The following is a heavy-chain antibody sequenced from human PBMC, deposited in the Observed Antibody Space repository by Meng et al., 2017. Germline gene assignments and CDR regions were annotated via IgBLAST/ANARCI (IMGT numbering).Heavy chain of an antibody. CDR3: ARDRPGSWIAAGTWAYYYYYGMDV. D-gene: IGHD6-13*01. CDR2: TYYRPKWYN. J-gene: IGHJ6*02. Sequence: TLSPTCAISGDSASSNTAAWNWIRQSPSSGLEWLGRTYYRPKWYNDYAVSVKSRITINPDTSKNQFSLQLNSMTPEDTAVYYCARDRPGSWIAAGTWAYYYYYGMDVWGQGTTVTVSS. CDR1: GDSASSNTAA. V-gene: IGHV6-1*01.